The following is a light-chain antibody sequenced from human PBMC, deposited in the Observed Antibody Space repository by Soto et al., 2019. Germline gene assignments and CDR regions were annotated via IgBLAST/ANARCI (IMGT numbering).Light chain of an antibody. CDR3: QQFSDWPPVT. V-gene: IGKV3D-15*01. CDR1: QSVSRN. J-gene: IGKJ4*01. Sequence: EIVMTQSPATLSVSPGETVTLSCRASQSVSRNVAWYQKRPGQAPRLLIFDASATATGDPARFTGRGSGTEFTLTINSLQSDDFALYYCQQFSDWPPVTFGGGTKVDIK. CDR2: DAS.